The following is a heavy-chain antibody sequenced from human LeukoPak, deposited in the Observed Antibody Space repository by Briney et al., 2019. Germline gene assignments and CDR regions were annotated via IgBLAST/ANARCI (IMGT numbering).Heavy chain of an antibody. CDR3: ATARDAMTFDY. V-gene: IGHV5-51*01. CDR2: IYPGDSDT. Sequence: GESLKICCKGSGYSFTSYWIGWVRQMPGKGLEWTGIIYPGDSDTRYSASFQGQVTMSADKYISTAYLQWSSLKASDTAMYYCATARDAMTFDYWGQGTLVTVSS. D-gene: IGHD6-25*01. J-gene: IGHJ4*02. CDR1: GYSFTSYW.